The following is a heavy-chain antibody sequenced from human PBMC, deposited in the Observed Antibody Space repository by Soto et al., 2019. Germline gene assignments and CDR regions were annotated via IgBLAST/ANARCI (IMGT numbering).Heavy chain of an antibody. CDR2: ISHSGST. J-gene: IGHJ5*02. D-gene: IGHD6-13*01. CDR1: GGSINSGRSS. Sequence: PSETLSLTCSVSGGSINSGRSSWNWIRQSPGNGLEWIASISHSGSTYYNPSLKSRVRSSVDRPESRFSLRLCSGAAAYTAVYYCVRESSASGPIWFVTWGQET. CDR3: VRESSASGPIWFVT. V-gene: IGHV4-30-2*06.